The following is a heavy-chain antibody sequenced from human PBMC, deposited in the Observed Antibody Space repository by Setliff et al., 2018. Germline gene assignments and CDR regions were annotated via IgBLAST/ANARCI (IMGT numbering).Heavy chain of an antibody. CDR2: ISSTSGTI. CDR3: AKGMTTLFDY. J-gene: IGHJ4*02. D-gene: IGHD4-17*01. Sequence: PGGSLRLSCAASGFTFSNYAMSWVRQAPGKGLEWISYISSTSGTIYYADSVKGRFTISRDNAKNSLYLQMNSMRAEDTAVYYCAKGMTTLFDYWGQGTQVTVSS. V-gene: IGHV3-48*01. CDR1: GFTFSNYA.